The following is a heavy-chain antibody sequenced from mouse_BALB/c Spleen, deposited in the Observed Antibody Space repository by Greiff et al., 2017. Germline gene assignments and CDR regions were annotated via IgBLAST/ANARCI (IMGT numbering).Heavy chain of an antibody. Sequence: VQLQQSGAELARPGASVKLSCKASGYTFTSYWMQWVKQRPGQGLEWIGAIYPGDGDTRYTQKFKGKATLTADKSSSTAYMQLSSLASEDSAVYYCARRYGETWFAYWGQGTLVTVSA. J-gene: IGHJ3*01. D-gene: IGHD2-14*01. V-gene: IGHV1-87*01. CDR2: IYPGDGDT. CDR3: ARRYGETWFAY. CDR1: GYTFTSYW.